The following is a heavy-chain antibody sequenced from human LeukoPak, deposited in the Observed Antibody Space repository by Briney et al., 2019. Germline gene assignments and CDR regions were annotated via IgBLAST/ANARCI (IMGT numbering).Heavy chain of an antibody. V-gene: IGHV4-34*01. J-gene: IGHJ6*04. Sequence: SETLSLTCAVYGGPFSGYYWSWIRQPPGKGLEWIGEINHSGSTNYNPSLKSRVTISVDTSKNQFSLKLSSVTAADTAVYYCARGRPKNYYGMDVWGKGTTVTVSS. CDR2: INHSGST. CDR1: GGPFSGYY. CDR3: ARGRPKNYYGMDV.